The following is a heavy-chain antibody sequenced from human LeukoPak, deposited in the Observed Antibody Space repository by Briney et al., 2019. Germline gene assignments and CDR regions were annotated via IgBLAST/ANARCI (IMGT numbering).Heavy chain of an antibody. D-gene: IGHD6-13*01. CDR3: ARDRLGSDSSSPQSVSFDY. Sequence: ASVKVSCKASGYTFTIYGISWVRQAPGQGLEWMGWISAYNGNTNYAQKLQGRVTMTTDRSTSIAYMELRSLRSDDTAVYYCARDRLGSDSSSPQSVSFDYWGQGTLVTVSS. V-gene: IGHV1-18*01. CDR1: GYTFTIYG. J-gene: IGHJ4*02. CDR2: ISAYNGNT.